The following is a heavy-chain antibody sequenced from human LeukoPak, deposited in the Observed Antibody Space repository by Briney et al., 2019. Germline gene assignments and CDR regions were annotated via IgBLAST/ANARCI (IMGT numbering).Heavy chain of an antibody. CDR3: ARDPRYSGYDYFDY. J-gene: IGHJ4*02. CDR1: GFTFSSYS. CDR2: IRSSSDTI. Sequence: GGSLRLSCAASGFTFSSYSMNWVRQAPGKGLEWISYIRSSSDTIYYADSVKGRFTISRDNAENSLYLQMSSLRAEDTAVYYCARDPRYSGYDYFDYWGQGTLVTVSS. D-gene: IGHD5-12*01. V-gene: IGHV3-48*01.